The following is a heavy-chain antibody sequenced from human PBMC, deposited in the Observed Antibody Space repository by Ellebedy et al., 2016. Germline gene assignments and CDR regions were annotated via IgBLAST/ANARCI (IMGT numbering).Heavy chain of an antibody. CDR3: AREVRRDFYGGYAEYFQD. J-gene: IGHJ1*01. CDR1: GGSLSDYY. Sequence: GSLRLSCAVYGGSLSDYYWSWIRQPPGKGLEWIGEINDSGSTNENPSLKSRVTISIDTSKNQFSLKLNSVTAADTAVYYCAREVRRDFYGGYAEYFQDWGQGTLVTVSS. D-gene: IGHD2/OR15-2a*01. CDR2: INDSGST. V-gene: IGHV4-34*01.